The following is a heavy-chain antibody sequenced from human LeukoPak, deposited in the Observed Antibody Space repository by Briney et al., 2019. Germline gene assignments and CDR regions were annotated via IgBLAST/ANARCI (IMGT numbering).Heavy chain of an antibody. CDR1: GFTFSNYW. CDR2: IKQDASEI. CDR3: AREIFGSGSYPDF. J-gene: IGHJ4*02. V-gene: IGHV3-7*01. D-gene: IGHD3-10*01. Sequence: PGGSLRLSCAASGFTFSNYWMSWVRQAPGKGLEWVANIKQDASEIYYVGSVKGRFIISRDNAKNSLFLQMNNLRPEDTAVYYCAREIFGSGSYPDFWGQGTLVTVSS.